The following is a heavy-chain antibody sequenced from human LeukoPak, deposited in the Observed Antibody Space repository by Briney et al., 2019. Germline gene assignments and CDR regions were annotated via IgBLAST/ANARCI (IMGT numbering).Heavy chain of an antibody. Sequence: GRSLRLSCAASGFTFSNYAMRWVRQVPGKGLEWVSTISGSGGSTYYADSLKGRFTISRDNSKNTLFLQMNSLRAEDTAVYYCAKERGYTSGLGSLDCWGQGTLVTVST. J-gene: IGHJ4*02. CDR2: ISGSGGST. CDR3: AKERGYTSGLGSLDC. D-gene: IGHD6-19*01. CDR1: GFTFSNYA. V-gene: IGHV3-23*01.